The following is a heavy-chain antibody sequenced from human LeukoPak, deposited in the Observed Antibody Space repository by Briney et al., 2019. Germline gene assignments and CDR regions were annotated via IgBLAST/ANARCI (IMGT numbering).Heavy chain of an antibody. V-gene: IGHV3-23*01. Sequence: PGGSLRLSCAASGFTFSSYAMNWVRQAPGKGVEWVSGISGSGGSTYYADSVKGRFSISRDNSKNTLYLQMNSLRAEDTAVYYCAKAHGGSYHSGIDWGQGTLVTVPS. CDR3: AKAHGGSYHSGID. D-gene: IGHD1-26*01. CDR1: GFTFSSYA. CDR2: ISGSGGST. J-gene: IGHJ4*02.